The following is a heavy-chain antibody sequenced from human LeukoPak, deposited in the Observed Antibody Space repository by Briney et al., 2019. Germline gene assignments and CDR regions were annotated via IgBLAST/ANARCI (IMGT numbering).Heavy chain of an antibody. CDR2: IYSGGST. CDR3: AREGTGSYMDV. V-gene: IGHV3-53*01. CDR1: GFTVSSNY. D-gene: IGHD1/OR15-1a*01. J-gene: IGHJ6*03. Sequence: GGSLRLSCAASGFTVSSNYMSWVRQAPGKGLEWVSVIYSGGSTYYADSVKGRFTISRDNAKNTLYLQVNSLRVEDTAVYYCAREGTGSYMDVWGKGTTVTVSS.